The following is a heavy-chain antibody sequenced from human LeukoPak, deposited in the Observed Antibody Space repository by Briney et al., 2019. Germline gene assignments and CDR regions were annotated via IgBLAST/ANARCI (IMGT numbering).Heavy chain of an antibody. CDR3: ARGGPYSSSWVSFDY. CDR1: GYTFISYG. Sequence: GASVKVSCKASGYTFISYGISWVRQAPGQGLEWMGWINPNSGGTNYAQKFQGRVTMTRDTSISTAYMELSRLRSDDTAVYYCARGGPYSSSWVSFDYWGQGTLVTVSS. CDR2: INPNSGGT. D-gene: IGHD6-13*01. V-gene: IGHV1-2*02. J-gene: IGHJ4*02.